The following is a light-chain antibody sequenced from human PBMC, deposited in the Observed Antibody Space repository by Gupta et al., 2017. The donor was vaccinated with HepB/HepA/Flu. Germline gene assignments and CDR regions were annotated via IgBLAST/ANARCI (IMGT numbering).Light chain of an antibody. CDR2: DVS. J-gene: IGLJ2*01. V-gene: IGLV2-14*03. CDR3: NSYTSRGTKV. CDR1: SSDVGGFNS. Sequence: QSALTQPASVSGSPGQSITISCTGTSSDVGGFNSVSWYQQHPGTAPKLIICDVSDRPSGVSNRFSGSKSGNTASLTISGLRPEDEADYYCNSYTSRGTKVFGGGTKVTVL.